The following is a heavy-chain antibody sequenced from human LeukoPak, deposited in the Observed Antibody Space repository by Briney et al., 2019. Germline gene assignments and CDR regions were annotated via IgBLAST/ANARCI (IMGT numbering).Heavy chain of an antibody. J-gene: IGHJ4*02. CDR1: GFTFSSYA. Sequence: GGSLRLSCAASGFTFSSYAMSWVRQAPGKGLEWVSAISGSGGSTYYADSVKGRFTISRDNSKNTLYLQMNSLRAEDTAVYYCAKSGQPNGDYLYFDSWGQGTLVTVPS. CDR3: AKSGQPNGDYLYFDS. CDR2: ISGSGGST. V-gene: IGHV3-23*01. D-gene: IGHD4-17*01.